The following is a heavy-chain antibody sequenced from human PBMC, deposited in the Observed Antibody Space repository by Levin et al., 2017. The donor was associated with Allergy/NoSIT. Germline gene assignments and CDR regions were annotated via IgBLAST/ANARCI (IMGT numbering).Heavy chain of an antibody. CDR1: GYTFTGYY. CDR3: ARDWPPLDYGGNSRGWFDP. Sequence: ASVKVSCKASGYTFTGYYMHWVRQAPGQGLEWMGWINPNSGGTNYAQKFQGRVTMTRDTSISTAYMELSRLRSDDTAVYYCARDWPPLDYGGNSRGWFDPWGQGTLVTVSS. V-gene: IGHV1-2*02. D-gene: IGHD4-23*01. J-gene: IGHJ5*02. CDR2: INPNSGGT.